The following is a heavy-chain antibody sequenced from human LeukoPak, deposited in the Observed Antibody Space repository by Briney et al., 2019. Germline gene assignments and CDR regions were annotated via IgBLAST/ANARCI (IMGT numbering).Heavy chain of an antibody. Sequence: PGGSLRLSCGASGFSFSTYAMSWVRQAPGKGLEWVSTLNSDGITTYYAGSVKGRSTISKDNSKNTLYLQMTSLRAEDTAVYYCAKRTAGYYFDYWGQGTLVTVSS. D-gene: IGHD6-25*01. CDR3: AKRTAGYYFDY. J-gene: IGHJ4*02. V-gene: IGHV3-23*01. CDR2: LNSDGITT. CDR1: GFSFSTYA.